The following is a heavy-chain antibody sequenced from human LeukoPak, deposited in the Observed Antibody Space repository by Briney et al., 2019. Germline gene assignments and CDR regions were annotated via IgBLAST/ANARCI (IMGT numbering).Heavy chain of an antibody. CDR2: IYYSGST. Sequence: SETLSLTCTVSGGSISSYYWSWIRQPPGKGLEWIGYIYYSGSTNYNPSLKSRVTISVDTSKNQLSLKLSSVTAADTAVYYCARAKQQLVPSGYFQHWGQGTLVTVSS. CDR1: GGSISSYY. D-gene: IGHD6-13*01. J-gene: IGHJ1*01. V-gene: IGHV4-59*01. CDR3: ARAKQQLVPSGYFQH.